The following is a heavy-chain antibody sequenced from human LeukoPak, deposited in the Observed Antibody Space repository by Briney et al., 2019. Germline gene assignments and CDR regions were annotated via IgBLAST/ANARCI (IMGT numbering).Heavy chain of an antibody. D-gene: IGHD2-15*01. V-gene: IGHV3-48*03. Sequence: GGSLRLSCAASGFTFSSYEMNWVRQTPGKGLEWVSYISSGGYTIYYADSVEGRFTISRDNAKNSLYLQMNSLRAEDTAVYYCGRGVVNSEGPLDYGGRGPLVTVSS. CDR3: GRGVVNSEGPLDY. CDR1: GFTFSSYE. J-gene: IGHJ4*02. CDR2: ISSGGYTI.